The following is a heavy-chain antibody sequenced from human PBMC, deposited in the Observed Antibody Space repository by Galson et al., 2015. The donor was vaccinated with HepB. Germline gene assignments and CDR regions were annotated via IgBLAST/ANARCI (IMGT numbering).Heavy chain of an antibody. V-gene: IGHV4-59*01. Sequence: ETLSLTCTVSGGSISSYYWSWIRQPPGKGLEWIGYIYYSGSTNYNPSLKSRVTISVDTSKNQFSLKLSSVTAADTAVYYCARDNMRGWGQGALVTVSS. J-gene: IGHJ4*02. CDR1: GGSISSYY. CDR2: IYYSGST. CDR3: ARDNMRG.